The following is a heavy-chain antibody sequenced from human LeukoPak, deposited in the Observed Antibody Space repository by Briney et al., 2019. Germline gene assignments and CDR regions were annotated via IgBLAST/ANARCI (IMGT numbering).Heavy chain of an antibody. CDR1: GFSFSDYA. CDR3: ARDLYCSGGSCQRLYDYVWRTFRYRGLDY. Sequence: GGSLRLSCAASGFSFSDYAMHWVRQAPGKGLEWVAIISHDGSNKYYVDSVKGRFTISRDNSKNTLYLQINSLTPEDTALYYCARDLYCSGGSCQRLYDYVWRTFRYRGLDYWGQGTLVSVSS. J-gene: IGHJ4*02. D-gene: IGHD3-16*02. CDR2: ISHDGSNK. V-gene: IGHV3-30*04.